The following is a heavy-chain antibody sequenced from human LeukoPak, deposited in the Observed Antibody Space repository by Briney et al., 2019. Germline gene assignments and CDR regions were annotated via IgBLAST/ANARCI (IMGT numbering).Heavy chain of an antibody. Sequence: GGSLRLSCTASGFTFGRYAMHWLRQAPGKGLEWVAVIAYDGSNKYSADSLKGQGRFTISRDNSKNTLYLQMNSLRAEDTAVYYCAKVGRERYYGSGSYYLVPLDYWGQGTLVTVSS. CDR2: IAYDGSNK. J-gene: IGHJ4*02. V-gene: IGHV3-30*04. D-gene: IGHD3-10*01. CDR1: GFTFGRYA. CDR3: AKVGRERYYGSGSYYLVPLDY.